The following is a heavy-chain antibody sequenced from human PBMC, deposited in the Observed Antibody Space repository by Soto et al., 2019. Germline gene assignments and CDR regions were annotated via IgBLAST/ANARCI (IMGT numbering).Heavy chain of an antibody. CDR2: IKSDGSST. V-gene: IGHV3-74*01. CDR3: AREYVVATTVNYCHGIDV. Sequence: EVQLVESGGGLVQPGGSLRLSCAASGFTFSSYWMHWVRQAPGKGLVWVSRIKSDGSSTSYADSVKGRFTTSRDNAKNTLYLQMNSLRAEGTVVYYCAREYVVATTVNYCHGIDVWGQWTTVTVSS. J-gene: IGHJ6*02. CDR1: GFTFSSYW. D-gene: IGHD5-12*01.